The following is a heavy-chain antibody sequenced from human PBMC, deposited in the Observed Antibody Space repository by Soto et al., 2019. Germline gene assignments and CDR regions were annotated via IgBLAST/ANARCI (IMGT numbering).Heavy chain of an antibody. V-gene: IGHV3-48*01. J-gene: IGHJ5*02. Sequence: GGSLRLSCAASGVTFSSYSMNWVRQAPGKGLEWVSYISSSSSTIYYADSVKGRFTISRDNAKNSLYLQMNSLRAEDTAVYYCARSNWFDPWGQGTLVTVSS. CDR3: ARSNWFDP. CDR2: ISSSSSTI. CDR1: GVTFSSYS.